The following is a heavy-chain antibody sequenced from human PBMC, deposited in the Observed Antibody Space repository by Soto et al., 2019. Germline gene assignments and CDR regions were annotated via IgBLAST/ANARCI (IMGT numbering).Heavy chain of an antibody. Sequence: QVQLVQSGAEVKKPGASVKVSCKASGYTFTSYDINWVRQATGQGLEWMGWMNPNSGNTGYAQKSQXXVTMTRTTSISTAYMELSSLRSEDPAVYYCAREKTSYGMDVWGQGTTVTVSS. J-gene: IGHJ6*02. CDR2: MNPNSGNT. V-gene: IGHV1-8*01. CDR3: AREKTSYGMDV. CDR1: GYTFTSYD.